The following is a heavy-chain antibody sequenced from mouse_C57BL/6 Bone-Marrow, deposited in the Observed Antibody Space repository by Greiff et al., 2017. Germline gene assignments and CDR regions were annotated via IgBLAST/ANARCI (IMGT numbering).Heavy chain of an antibody. D-gene: IGHD1-1*01. Sequence: EVKLMESGGGLVKPGGSLKLSCAASGFTFSDYGMHWVRQAPEKGLEWVAYISSGSSTIYYADTVKGRFTISRGNAKNTLFLHITSLRSDDTAMYYCARHPYYGSSYGYFDYWGQGTTLTVSS. CDR3: ARHPYYGSSYGYFDY. J-gene: IGHJ2*01. CDR2: ISSGSSTI. V-gene: IGHV5-17*01. CDR1: GFTFSDYG.